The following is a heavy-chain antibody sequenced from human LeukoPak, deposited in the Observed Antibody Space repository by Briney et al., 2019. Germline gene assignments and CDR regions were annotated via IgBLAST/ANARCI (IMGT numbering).Heavy chain of an antibody. CDR3: AKDSSSWYGDFDY. CDR2: ISHDGSNK. Sequence: GSLRLSCAGSGFTFSSYGMHWVRQAPGKGLEWVAVISHDGSNKYYADSVKGRFTISRDNSKNTLYLQMNSLRAEDTAVHYCAKDSSSWYGDFDYWGQGTLVTVSS. CDR1: GFTFSSYG. D-gene: IGHD6-13*01. V-gene: IGHV3-30*18. J-gene: IGHJ4*02.